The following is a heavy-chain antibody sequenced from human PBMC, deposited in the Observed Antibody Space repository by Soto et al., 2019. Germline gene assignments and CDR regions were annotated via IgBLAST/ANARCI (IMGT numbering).Heavy chain of an antibody. V-gene: IGHV3-23*01. CDR2: ISVSGDNT. J-gene: IGHJ6*02. Sequence: LRLSCAASGFTFSRYAMNWVRQAPGRGLQGISGISVSGDNTSYVESVRGRFTVYRDNSKNTLYLQMKNLRAEDTALYYCAKDGMMRTKVCLPAGSGMDVGGQGPRVTVSS. CDR1: GFTFSRYA. CDR3: AKDGMMRTKVCLPAGSGMDV. D-gene: IGHD3-10*02.